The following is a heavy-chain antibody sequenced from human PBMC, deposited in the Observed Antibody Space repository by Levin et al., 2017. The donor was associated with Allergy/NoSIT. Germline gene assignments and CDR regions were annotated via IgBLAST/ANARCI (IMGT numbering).Heavy chain of an antibody. D-gene: IGHD6-6*01. V-gene: IGHV1-69*13. J-gene: IGHJ6*02. Sequence: SVKVSCKASGGTFSSYAISWVRQAPGQGLEWMGGIIPIFGTANYAQKFQGRVTITADESTSTAYMELSSLRSEDTAVYYCARARLAARPQGYYYYGMDGWGQGTTVTVSS. CDR1: GGTFSSYA. CDR3: ARARLAARPQGYYYYGMDG. CDR2: IIPIFGTA.